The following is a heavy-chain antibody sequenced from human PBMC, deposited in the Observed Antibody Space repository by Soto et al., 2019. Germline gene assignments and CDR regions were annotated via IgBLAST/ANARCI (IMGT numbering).Heavy chain of an antibody. J-gene: IGHJ6*03. D-gene: IGHD2-2*01. V-gene: IGHV4-34*01. Sequence: SEPLPVPCAVYGGSSSDHYWSWIRKTQGKGLEWIGEINHSGSTNYNPSLKSRVTISVDTSKNQFSLKLSSVTAADTAVYYCARAGAVPAAMRRYYYYYMDVWGKGTTVTVSS. CDR3: ARAGAVPAAMRRYYYYYMDV. CDR1: GGSSSDHY. CDR2: INHSGST.